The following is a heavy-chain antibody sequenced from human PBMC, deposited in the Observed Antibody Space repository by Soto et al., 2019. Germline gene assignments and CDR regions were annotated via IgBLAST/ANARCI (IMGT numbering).Heavy chain of an antibody. D-gene: IGHD3-3*01. CDR3: ARMWDFWSGYYTGGRWFDP. CDR1: GFSLSNARMG. Sequence: QVTLKESGPVLVKPTETLTLTCTVSGFSLSNARMGVSWIRQPPGKALEWLAHIFSNDEKSYSTSLKSRLTISKDTSKSQVVLTMTNMDPVDTATYYCARMWDFWSGYYTGGRWFDPWGQGTLVTVSS. CDR2: IFSNDEK. V-gene: IGHV2-26*01. J-gene: IGHJ5*02.